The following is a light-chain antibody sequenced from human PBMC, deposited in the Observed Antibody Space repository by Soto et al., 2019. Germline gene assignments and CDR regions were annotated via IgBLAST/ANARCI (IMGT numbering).Light chain of an antibody. J-gene: IGKJ1*01. CDR2: GAS. V-gene: IGKV3D-15*01. CDR1: QSVSSN. CDR3: QHYNNRQGT. Sequence: EIVMTQSPATLSVSPGERATLSCRASQSVSSNLAWYQQKPGQAPRLLIYGASTRATGIPARFSGSGSGTEFTLTISSLQSEDFAVYYCQHYNNRQGTFGQGTKVEIK.